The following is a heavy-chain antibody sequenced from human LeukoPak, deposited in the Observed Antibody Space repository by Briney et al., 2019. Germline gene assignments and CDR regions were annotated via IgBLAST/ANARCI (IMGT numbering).Heavy chain of an antibody. D-gene: IGHD1-14*01. CDR1: GFTFDDYA. CDR2: ISWNSGSI. CDR3: AREPRGTPGAFDI. Sequence: PGRSLRLSCAASGFTFDDYAMHWVRQAPGKGLEWVSGISWNSGSIGYADSVKGRFTISRDNAKNSLYLQMNSLRAEDTAVYYCAREPRGTPGAFDIWGQGTMVTVSS. J-gene: IGHJ3*02. V-gene: IGHV3-9*01.